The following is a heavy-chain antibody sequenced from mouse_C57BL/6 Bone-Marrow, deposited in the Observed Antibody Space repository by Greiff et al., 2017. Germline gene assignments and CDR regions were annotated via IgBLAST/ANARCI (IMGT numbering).Heavy chain of an antibody. Sequence: EVKVVESGGDLVKPGGSLKLSCAASGFTFSSYGMSWVRQTPDKRLEWVANISSGGSYTYYPDSVKGRFTIYRDNAKHTLYLQMSSLKADDTSMYYCTILGQLSFPFDYWGQGTLVTVSA. CDR3: TILGQLSFPFDY. CDR1: GFTFSSYG. CDR2: ISSGGSYT. V-gene: IGHV5-6*01. J-gene: IGHJ3*01. D-gene: IGHD3-2*02.